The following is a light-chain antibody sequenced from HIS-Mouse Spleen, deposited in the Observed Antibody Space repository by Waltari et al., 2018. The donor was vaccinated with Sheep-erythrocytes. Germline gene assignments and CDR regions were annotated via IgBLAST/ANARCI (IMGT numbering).Light chain of an antibody. CDR1: SSDVGGYNY. V-gene: IGLV2-14*03. J-gene: IGLJ2*01. Sequence: QSALTQPASVSGSPGQSITISCTGTSSDVGGYNYVSWYQQHPGKAPKLMVYDVSNRPLEFSNRFSGSKPGTTASLTISGLQAEDEADYYCSSYTSSSTFVVFGGGTKLTVL. CDR3: SSYTSSSTFVV. CDR2: DVS.